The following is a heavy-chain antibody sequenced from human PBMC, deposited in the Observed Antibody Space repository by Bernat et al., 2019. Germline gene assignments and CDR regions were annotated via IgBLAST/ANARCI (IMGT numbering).Heavy chain of an antibody. V-gene: IGHV3-15*01. CDR2: IKSQTNGATT. D-gene: IGHD3-16*01. J-gene: IGHJ4*02. CDR3: TADGAQPS. CDR1: GFTFSNAW. Sequence: EVQLVESGGGLVKAGGSLTLSCVASGFTFSNAWMSWVRQAPGKGLEWVGRIKSQTNGATTDYAAPVKGRFTISRDDSKNTLYLQMNSLITEDTAVYYCTADGAQPSWGQGTLVTVSS.